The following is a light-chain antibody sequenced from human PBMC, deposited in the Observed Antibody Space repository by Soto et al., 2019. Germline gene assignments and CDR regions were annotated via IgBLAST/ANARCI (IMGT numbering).Light chain of an antibody. J-gene: IGKJ4*01. V-gene: IGKV3-11*01. CDR3: QQSSNWPPGGSLT. CDR1: QSVSSY. Sequence: EIVLTQSPATLSLSPGERATLSCRASQSVSSYLAWYQQKPGQAPRLLIYDASNRATGIPARFSGSGYVTDLTLDISGLESEEFAVYYRQQSSNWPPGGSLTFGGATKVEIK. CDR2: DAS.